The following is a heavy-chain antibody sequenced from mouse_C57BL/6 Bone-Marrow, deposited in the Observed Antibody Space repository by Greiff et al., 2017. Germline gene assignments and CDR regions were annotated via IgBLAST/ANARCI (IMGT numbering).Heavy chain of an antibody. CDR1: GYTFTSYW. J-gene: IGHJ2*01. D-gene: IGHD1-1*01. Sequence: QVQLQQPGAELVRPGSSVKLSCKASGYTFTSYWMDWVKQRPGQGLEWIGNIYPSDSETHYNQKFKDKATLTVDKSSSTAYMQLSSLTSEDSAVYYCARPNFNYYVSSYDYFDYWGQGTTLTVSS. CDR3: ARPNFNYYVSSYDYFDY. V-gene: IGHV1-61*01. CDR2: IYPSDSET.